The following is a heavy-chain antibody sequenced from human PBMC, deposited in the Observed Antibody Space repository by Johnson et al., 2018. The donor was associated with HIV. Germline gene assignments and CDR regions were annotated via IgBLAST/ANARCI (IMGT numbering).Heavy chain of an antibody. D-gene: IGHD6-13*01. CDR2: ISGNGGST. J-gene: IGHJ3*02. CDR3: ARRRYSTSWQEAFDI. V-gene: IGHV3-64*01. CDR1: GFTFDDYG. Sequence: VQLVESGGGVVRPGGSLRLSCAAAGFTFDDYGMSWVRQAPGKGLEYVSAISGNGGSTYYANSVKGRFTISRDNFKNTLYLQMASLTAGDMAVYYCARRRYSTSWQEAFDIWGGGTMVTVSS.